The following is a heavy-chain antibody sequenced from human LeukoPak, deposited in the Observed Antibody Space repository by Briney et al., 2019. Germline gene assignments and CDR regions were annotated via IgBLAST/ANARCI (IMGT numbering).Heavy chain of an antibody. CDR1: GGSISSGSYY. CDR3: ARKHWNDAPFDY. CDR2: IYTSGST. D-gene: IGHD1-1*01. J-gene: IGHJ4*02. V-gene: IGHV4-61*02. Sequence: SQTLSLTCTVSGGSISSGSYYWSWIRQPAGKGLEWIGRIYTSGSTNYNPSLKSRVTISVDTSKNQFSLKLSSVTAADTAVYYCARKHWNDAPFDYWGQGTLVTVSS.